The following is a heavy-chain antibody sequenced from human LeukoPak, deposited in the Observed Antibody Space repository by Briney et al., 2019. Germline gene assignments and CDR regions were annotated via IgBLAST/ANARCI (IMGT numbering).Heavy chain of an antibody. J-gene: IGHJ4*02. Sequence: SETLSLTCTVSGGSFSTYYWSWIRQPPGKGLEWIGYIYYSGSTYYNPSLKSRVTISVDTSKNQFSLKLSSVTAADTAVYYCARKGGGYSYGSFDYWGQGTLVTVSS. V-gene: IGHV4-30-4*01. CDR3: ARKGGGYSYGSFDY. CDR1: GGSFSTYY. CDR2: IYYSGST. D-gene: IGHD5-18*01.